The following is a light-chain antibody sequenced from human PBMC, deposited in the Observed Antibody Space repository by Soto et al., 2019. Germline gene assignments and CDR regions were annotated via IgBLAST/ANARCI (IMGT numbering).Light chain of an antibody. CDR1: QSISYW. CDR3: HQYNSDLYT. CDR2: KAS. V-gene: IGKV1-5*03. Sequence: DIQMTQSPSTLSASVGDRVTITCRASQSISYWLAWYQQKPGKAPKLIVYKASTLESGVPSRFSGSGSGTEFTLTISSLQPDGFATYYCHQYNSDLYTFGQGTKLEIK. J-gene: IGKJ2*01.